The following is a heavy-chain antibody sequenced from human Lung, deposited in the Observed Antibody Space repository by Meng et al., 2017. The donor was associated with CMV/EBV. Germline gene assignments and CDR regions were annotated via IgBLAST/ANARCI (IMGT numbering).Heavy chain of an antibody. CDR1: GFTFSSYW. CDR3: ARDRFEDYDFWSGYSLTDYYGMEV. D-gene: IGHD3-3*01. Sequence: GGSXRLXCAASGFTFSSYWMSWVRQAPGKGLEWVANIKQDGSEKYYVDSVKGRFTISRDNAKNSLYLQMNSLRAEDTAVYYCARDRFEDYDFWSGYSLTDYYGMEVWXQGNXVTVSS. V-gene: IGHV3-7*01. CDR2: IKQDGSEK. J-gene: IGHJ6*02.